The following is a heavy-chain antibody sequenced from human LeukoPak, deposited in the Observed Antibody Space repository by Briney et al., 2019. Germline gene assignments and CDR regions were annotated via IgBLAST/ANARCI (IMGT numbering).Heavy chain of an antibody. CDR1: GFTVSSNY. J-gene: IGHJ4*02. CDR3: ARDSNYDTSGHYY. CDR2: IYSGGST. D-gene: IGHD3-22*01. V-gene: IGHV3-53*01. Sequence: GESLRLSCAASGFTVSSNYMSWVRQAPGEGLEWVSVIYSGGSTYSADSVKGRFTISRDNSKNTLYLQMNSLRAEDTAVYYCARDSNYDTSGHYYWGQGTLVTVSS.